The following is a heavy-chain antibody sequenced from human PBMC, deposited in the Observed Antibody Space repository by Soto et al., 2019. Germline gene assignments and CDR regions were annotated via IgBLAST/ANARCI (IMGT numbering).Heavy chain of an antibody. J-gene: IGHJ5*02. CDR3: ARGLPGIAVAGECTIYNWFDP. Sequence: GAAVKVSCKASGYTFTGYYMHWVRQAPGQGLEWMGWINPNSGGTNYAQKFQGWVTMTRDTSISTAYMELSRLRSDDTAVYYCARGLPGIAVAGECTIYNWFDPWGQGTLVTVSS. V-gene: IGHV1-2*04. CDR2: INPNSGGT. D-gene: IGHD6-19*01. CDR1: GYTFTGYY.